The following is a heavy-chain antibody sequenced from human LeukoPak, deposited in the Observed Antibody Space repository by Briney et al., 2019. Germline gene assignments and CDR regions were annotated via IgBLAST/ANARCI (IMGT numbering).Heavy chain of an antibody. Sequence: GGPLRLSCAASGFTFSNYAMSWVRQAPGKGLEWVSSITGSGGSTYYADSVKGRFTISRDNSKNTLYLQMSSLRAEDTAVYYCAKDKGDFWSGHHYWGQGTLVTVSS. CDR1: GFTFSNYA. J-gene: IGHJ4*02. D-gene: IGHD3-3*01. CDR3: AKDKGDFWSGHHY. V-gene: IGHV3-23*01. CDR2: ITGSGGST.